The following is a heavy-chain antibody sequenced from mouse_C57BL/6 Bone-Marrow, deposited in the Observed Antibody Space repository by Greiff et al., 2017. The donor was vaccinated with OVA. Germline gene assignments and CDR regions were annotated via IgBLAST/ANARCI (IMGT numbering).Heavy chain of an antibody. CDR3: ARGSGSSYWYFEV. CDR2: FHPYNDDT. CDR1: GYTFTTYP. J-gene: IGHJ1*03. V-gene: IGHV1-47*01. Sequence: VQVVESGAELVKPGASVKMSCKASGYTFTTYPIEWMKQNHGKSLEWIGNFHPYNDDTKYNEKFKGKATLTVEKSSSTVYLELSRLTSDDSAVYYCARGSGSSYWYFEVWGTGTTVTVSS. D-gene: IGHD1-1*01.